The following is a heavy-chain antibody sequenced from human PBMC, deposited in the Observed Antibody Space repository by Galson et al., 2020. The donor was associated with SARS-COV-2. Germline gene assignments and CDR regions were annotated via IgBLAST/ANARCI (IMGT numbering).Heavy chain of an antibody. CDR2: VYYSGST. CDR3: ARDSGNYQYYFDY. D-gene: IGHD1-26*01. J-gene: IGHJ4*02. Sequence: SETLSITCTISGGSISSYYGGSISSYYWSWIRQPPGKGLEWIGCVYYSGSTNYNPSLKSRVTISVDTSKNQFSLNLSSVTAADTAMYFCARDSGNYQYYFDYWGQGILVTVSS. CDR1: GGSISSYYGGSISSYY. V-gene: IGHV4-61*01.